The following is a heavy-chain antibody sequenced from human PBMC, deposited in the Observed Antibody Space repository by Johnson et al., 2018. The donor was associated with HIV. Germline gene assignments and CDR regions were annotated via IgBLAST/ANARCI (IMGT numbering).Heavy chain of an antibody. D-gene: IGHD4-17*01. CDR1: GFTFSSYA. CDR3: ARGGLGDYVVAFDI. Sequence: QVQLVESGGGVVQPGGSLRLSCVVSGFTFSSYAMHWVRQAPGKGLEWVAVISYDGSNKYYADSVKGRFTIARDNSKNTLYLQMNSLRAEDTAVYYCARGGLGDYVVAFDIWGQGTMVTVSS. J-gene: IGHJ3*02. CDR2: ISYDGSNK. V-gene: IGHV3-30-3*01.